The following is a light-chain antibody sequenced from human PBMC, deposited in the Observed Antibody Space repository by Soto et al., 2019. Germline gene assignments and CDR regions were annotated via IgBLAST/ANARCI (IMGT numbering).Light chain of an antibody. J-gene: IGLJ2*01. CDR1: SSDVGGYNY. V-gene: IGLV2-11*01. CDR3: CSYAGSYTHVV. Sequence: QSVLTQPRSVSGSPGKSVTISCTGTSSDVGGYNYVSWYQQHPGKAPKLMIYDVSKRPSGVPDRFSGSKSGNTASLTISGLQSEDEADYYCCSYAGSYTHVVFGGGTKLTVL. CDR2: DVS.